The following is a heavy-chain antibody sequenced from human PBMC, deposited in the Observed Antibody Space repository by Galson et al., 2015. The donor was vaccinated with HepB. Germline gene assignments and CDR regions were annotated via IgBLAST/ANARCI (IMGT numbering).Heavy chain of an antibody. CDR1: GFSLSTSGVY. V-gene: IGHV2-70*17. CDR3: ARTPSGYTSSAAFDI. Sequence: PALVKPTQTLTLTCTFSGFSLSTSGVYISWIRQPPGKALEWLARIDLDDDKFYSTSLKTRLTVSWDTSKNQVVLTVTNVGPVDTATYFCARTPSGYTSSAAFDIWGQGTMVTVSS. J-gene: IGHJ3*02. CDR2: IDLDDDK. D-gene: IGHD6-6*01.